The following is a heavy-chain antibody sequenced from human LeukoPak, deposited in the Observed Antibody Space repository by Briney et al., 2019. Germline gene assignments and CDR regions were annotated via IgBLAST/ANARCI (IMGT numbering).Heavy chain of an antibody. Sequence: ASVKVSCKVSGCTFTELFIHWVRQTPGKGLEWMGGFDPDDGEAVYAQKLQGRVTMTEDTSTDTAYMDLRSLRPEDTAVYYCTTGNRDDGSDYDLYYKYSMDVWGQGTTVTVSS. V-gene: IGHV1-24*01. CDR2: FDPDDGEA. CDR3: TTGNRDDGSDYDLYYKYSMDV. D-gene: IGHD3-22*01. J-gene: IGHJ6*02. CDR1: GCTFTELF.